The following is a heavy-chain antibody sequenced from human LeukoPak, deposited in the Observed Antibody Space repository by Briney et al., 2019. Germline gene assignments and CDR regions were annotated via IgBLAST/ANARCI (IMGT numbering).Heavy chain of an antibody. Sequence: GGSLRLSCAASGFTFSSYSMNWVRQAPGKGLEWVSSISSSSSYIYYADSVKGRFTISRDNAKNSLYLQMNSLRAEDTAVYYCARDRLITFGGVIGNWGQGTLATVSS. CDR3: ARDRLITFGGVIGN. V-gene: IGHV3-21*01. D-gene: IGHD3-16*02. CDR2: ISSSSSYI. J-gene: IGHJ4*02. CDR1: GFTFSSYS.